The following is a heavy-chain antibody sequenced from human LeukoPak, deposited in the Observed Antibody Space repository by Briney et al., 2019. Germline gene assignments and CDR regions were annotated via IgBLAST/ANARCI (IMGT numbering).Heavy chain of an antibody. CDR3: ARDLVSPNGELPHFDY. D-gene: IGHD3-10*01. Sequence: GGSLRLSCAASGFTFSSYAMHWVRQAPGKGLEWVAVISYDGSNKYYADSVKGRFTISRDNSKNTLHLQMNSLRAEDTAVYYCARDLVSPNGELPHFDYWGQGTLVTVSS. V-gene: IGHV3-30-3*01. CDR2: ISYDGSNK. J-gene: IGHJ4*02. CDR1: GFTFSSYA.